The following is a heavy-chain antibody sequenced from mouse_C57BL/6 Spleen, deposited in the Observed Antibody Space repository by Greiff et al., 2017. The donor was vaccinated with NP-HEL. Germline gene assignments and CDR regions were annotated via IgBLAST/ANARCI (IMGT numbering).Heavy chain of an antibody. Sequence: VQLQESGAELARPGASVKMSCKASGYTFTSYTMHWVKQRPGQGLEWIGYINPSSGYTKYNQKFKDKATLTADKSSSTAYMQLSSLTSEDSAVYYCAREAYYYGSSYGYFDVWGTGTTVTVSS. CDR3: AREAYYYGSSYGYFDV. D-gene: IGHD1-1*01. V-gene: IGHV1-4*01. CDR1: GYTFTSYT. CDR2: INPSSGYT. J-gene: IGHJ1*03.